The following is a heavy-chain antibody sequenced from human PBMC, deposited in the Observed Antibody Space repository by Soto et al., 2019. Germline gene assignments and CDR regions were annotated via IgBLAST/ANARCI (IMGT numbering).Heavy chain of an antibody. J-gene: IGHJ4*02. CDR3: ARDGMTTKGMGVDY. CDR2: INTGNGNT. V-gene: IGHV1-3*04. Sequence: ASVKVSCKASGYTFTNYAIHWVRQAPGQRLEWMGWINTGNGNTKYSQNLQGRVTVTRDTSATTAYMELSSLISEDTAVYYCARDGMTTKGMGVDYWGQGTLVTVSS. D-gene: IGHD4-4*01. CDR1: GYTFTNYA.